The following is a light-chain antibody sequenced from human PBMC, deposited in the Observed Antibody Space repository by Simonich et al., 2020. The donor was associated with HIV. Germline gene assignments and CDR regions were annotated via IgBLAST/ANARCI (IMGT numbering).Light chain of an antibody. CDR3: QQYYITPHT. CDR1: QSVLYSSNNQNY. CDR2: WAS. J-gene: IGKJ1*01. Sequence: DIVMTQSPDSLAVSLGERATINCKSSQSVLYSSNNQNYLAWYQQKPGQPPKLLIYWASTRESGVPDRFSGSGSGTDFILTINSLQAEDVAVYYCQQYYITPHTFGQGTKVEIK. V-gene: IGKV4-1*01.